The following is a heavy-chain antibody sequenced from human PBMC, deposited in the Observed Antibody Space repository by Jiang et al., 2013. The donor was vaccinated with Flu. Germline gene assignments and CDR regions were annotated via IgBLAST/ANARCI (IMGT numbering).Heavy chain of an antibody. CDR3: ARGATRLRGANWFDP. CDR2: MNPNSGNT. V-gene: IGHV1-8*01. CDR1: TSYD. Sequence: TSYDINWVRQATGQGLEWMGWMNPNSGNTGYAQKFQGRVTMTRNTSISTAYMELSSLRSEDTAVYYCARGATRLRGANWFDPWGQGTLVTVSS. D-gene: IGHD5-12*01. J-gene: IGHJ5*02.